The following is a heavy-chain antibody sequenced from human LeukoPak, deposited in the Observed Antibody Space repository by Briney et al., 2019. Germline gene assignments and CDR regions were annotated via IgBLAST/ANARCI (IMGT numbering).Heavy chain of an antibody. V-gene: IGHV5-51*01. D-gene: IGHD2-21*02. CDR3: ARQGCRGDCSYAFDI. CDR1: GYSFTSYW. Sequence: GESLKISCKGSGYSFTSYWIGWVRQMPGKGLEWMGIIYPGDSDTRYSPSFQGQVTISADKSISTAYLQWSSLKASDTAMYYCARQGCRGDCSYAFDIWGQGTMVTVSS. J-gene: IGHJ3*02. CDR2: IYPGDSDT.